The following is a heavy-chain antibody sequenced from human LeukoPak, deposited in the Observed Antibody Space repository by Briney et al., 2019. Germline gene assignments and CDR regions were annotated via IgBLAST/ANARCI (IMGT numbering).Heavy chain of an antibody. Sequence: GGSLRLSCAASGFTFSSYGMHWVRQAPGKGLEWVAVISYDGSNKYYADSVKGRFTISRDNSKNTLYLQMNSLRAEDTAVYYCAKSIYVGGGYSYGFDYWGQGTLVTVSS. J-gene: IGHJ4*02. CDR3: AKSIYVGGGYSYGFDY. D-gene: IGHD5-18*01. V-gene: IGHV3-30*18. CDR2: ISYDGSNK. CDR1: GFTFSSYG.